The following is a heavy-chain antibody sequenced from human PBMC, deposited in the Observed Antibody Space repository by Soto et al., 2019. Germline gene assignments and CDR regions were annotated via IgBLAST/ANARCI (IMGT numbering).Heavy chain of an antibody. V-gene: IGHV1-69*12. CDR3: ARVEEGGSSWPYYFDY. CDR1: GGTFSSYA. CDR2: IIPIFGTA. D-gene: IGHD6-13*01. Sequence: QVQLVQSGAEVKKPGSSVKVSCKASGGTFSSYAIRWVRQAPGQGLEWMGGIIPIFGTANYAQKFQGRVTITADESTSTAYMELSSLRSEDTAVYYCARVEEGGSSWPYYFDYWGQGTLVTVSS. J-gene: IGHJ4*02.